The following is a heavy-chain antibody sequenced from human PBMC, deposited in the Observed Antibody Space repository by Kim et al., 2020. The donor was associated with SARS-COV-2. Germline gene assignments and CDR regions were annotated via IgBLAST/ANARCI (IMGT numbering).Heavy chain of an antibody. D-gene: IGHD6-19*01. CDR3: ARQSGVGWLPPLPPFSGGMLFDI. J-gene: IGHJ3*02. Sequence: SETLSLTCTVSGGSISSSSYYWGWIRQPPGKGLEWIGSIYYSGSTYYNPSLKSRVTISVDTSKNQFSLKLSSVTAADTAVYYCARQSGVGWLPPLPPFSGGMLFDIWGQGTMVTVSS. CDR2: IYYSGST. CDR1: GGSISSSSYY. V-gene: IGHV4-39*01.